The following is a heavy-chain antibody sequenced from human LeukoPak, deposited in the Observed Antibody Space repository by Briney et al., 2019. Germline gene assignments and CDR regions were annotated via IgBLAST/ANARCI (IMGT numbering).Heavy chain of an antibody. V-gene: IGHV3-33*06. Sequence: PGGFLRLSCAASGFTFSSYGMHWVRQAPGKGLEWVAVIWYDGSNKYYADSVKGRFTISRDNSKNTLYLQMNSLRAEDTAVYYCAKGNYDSSGYYYFDYWGQGTLVTVSS. J-gene: IGHJ4*02. CDR2: IWYDGSNK. D-gene: IGHD3-22*01. CDR1: GFTFSSYG. CDR3: AKGNYDSSGYYYFDY.